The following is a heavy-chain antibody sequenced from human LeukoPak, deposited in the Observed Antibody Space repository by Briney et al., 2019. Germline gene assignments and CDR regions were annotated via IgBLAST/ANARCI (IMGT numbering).Heavy chain of an antibody. Sequence: PGGSLRLSCAASGFTFSSYSMNWVRQAPGKGLEWVSSISSSSSYIYYADSVKGRFTISRDNAKNSLYLQMNSLRAEDTAVYYCARDLLIAARGNWFDPWGQGTLVTVSS. CDR1: GFTFSSYS. CDR2: ISSSSSYI. V-gene: IGHV3-21*01. CDR3: ARDLLIAARGNWFDP. J-gene: IGHJ5*02. D-gene: IGHD6-6*01.